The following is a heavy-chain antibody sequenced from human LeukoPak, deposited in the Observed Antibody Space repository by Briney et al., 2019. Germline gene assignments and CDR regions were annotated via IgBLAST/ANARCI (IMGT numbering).Heavy chain of an antibody. J-gene: IGHJ4*02. CDR2: IRFDGSNQ. D-gene: IGHD5-18*01. CDR3: AKGYGESHFDS. CDR1: GFTFRSFG. V-gene: IGHV3-30*02. Sequence: GGSLRLSCAASGFTFRSFGMHFVRQAPGKGLEWVAFIRFDGSNQYYTDSVKGQFTMSRDNSNNTLYLQMNNLRGDDTAVYFCAKGYGESHFDSWGQGTLVTVSS.